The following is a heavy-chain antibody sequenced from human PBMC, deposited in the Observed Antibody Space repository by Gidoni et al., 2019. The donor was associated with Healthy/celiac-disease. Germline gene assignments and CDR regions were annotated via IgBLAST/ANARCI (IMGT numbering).Heavy chain of an antibody. Sequence: EVQLVESGGGLVQPGRSLRLSCAASGFTFDDYAMHWVRQAPGKGLEWVSGISWNSGSIGYADSVKGRFTISRDNAKNSLYLQMNSLRAEDTALYYCAKDYSSSFDAFDIWGQGTMVTVSS. V-gene: IGHV3-9*01. CDR2: ISWNSGSI. D-gene: IGHD6-13*01. CDR3: AKDYSSSFDAFDI. J-gene: IGHJ3*02. CDR1: GFTFDDYA.